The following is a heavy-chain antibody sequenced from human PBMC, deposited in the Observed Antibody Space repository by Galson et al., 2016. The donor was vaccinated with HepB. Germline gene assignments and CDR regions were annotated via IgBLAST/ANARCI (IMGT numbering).Heavy chain of an antibody. CDR2: IKYDGSEK. CDR3: ARQNRVHYDKKAVYPLSPYYYGMDV. Sequence: SLRLSCAASRFILSNYRMTWVRQAPGKGLEWVANIKYDGSEKYYVDSVKGRFTISRDNAKNSFYLQMSSLRVEDTGVYYCARQNRVHYDKKAVYPLSPYYYGMDVWGQGTTVTVSS. CDR1: RFILSNYR. V-gene: IGHV3-7*02. D-gene: IGHD3-16*01. J-gene: IGHJ6*02.